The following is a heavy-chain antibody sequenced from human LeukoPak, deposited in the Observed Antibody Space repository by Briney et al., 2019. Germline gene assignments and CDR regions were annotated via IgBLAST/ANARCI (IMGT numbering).Heavy chain of an antibody. CDR2: INPNSGGT. CDR1: GYTFTGYY. Sequence: ASVKVSCKASGYTFTGYYMHWVRQAPGQGLEWMGWINPNSGGTNYAQKFQGRVTMTRDTSISTAYMELSRLRSDDTAMYYCARDPDIVVVPAALTEGGYWGQGTLVTVSS. V-gene: IGHV1-2*02. D-gene: IGHD2-2*01. J-gene: IGHJ4*02. CDR3: ARDPDIVVVPAALTEGGY.